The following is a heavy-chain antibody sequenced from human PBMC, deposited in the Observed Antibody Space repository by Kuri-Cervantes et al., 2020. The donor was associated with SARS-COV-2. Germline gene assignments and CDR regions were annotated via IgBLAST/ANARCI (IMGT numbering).Heavy chain of an antibody. CDR2: ISSSSSYI. V-gene: IGHV3-21*06. CDR3: ARDRNWNWFDP. CDR1: GFTFSSYA. D-gene: IGHD1-1*01. Sequence: GESLKISCAASGFTFSSYAMYWVRQPPGKGLERVSSISSSSSYIYYADSVKGRFTISRDNAKNALYLQRNSRRAEDTAVYYCARDRNWNWFDPWGQGTLVTVSS. J-gene: IGHJ5*02.